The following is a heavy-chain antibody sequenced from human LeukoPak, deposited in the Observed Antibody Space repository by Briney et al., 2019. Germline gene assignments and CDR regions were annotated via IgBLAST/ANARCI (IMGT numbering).Heavy chain of an antibody. D-gene: IGHD6-6*01. CDR1: GYTFTSYD. CDR3: ARPASGWYSSSSGWFDP. CDR2: IIPIFGTA. Sequence: ASVKVSCKASGYTFTSYDINWVRQAPGQGLEWMGGIIPIFGTANYAQKFQGRVTITADESTSTAYMELSSLRSEDTAVYYCARPASGWYSSSSGWFDPWGQGTLVTVSS. V-gene: IGHV1-69*13. J-gene: IGHJ5*02.